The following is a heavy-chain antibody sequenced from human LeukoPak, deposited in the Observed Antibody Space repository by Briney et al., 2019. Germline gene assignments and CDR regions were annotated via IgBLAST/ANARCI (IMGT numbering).Heavy chain of an antibody. D-gene: IGHD6-13*01. CDR2: FNPNSLST. CDR3: ARGGSRWYGDAFDI. Sequence: ASVKVSCKASGYTFTSYYMHWVRQAPGQGLEWMGWFNPNSLSTTFARKFQGRVTMTSDTPTRTAYMDLSSLRTDDTAVYYCARGGSRWYGDAFDIWGQGTMVTVSS. V-gene: IGHV1-2*02. J-gene: IGHJ3*02. CDR1: GYTFTSYY.